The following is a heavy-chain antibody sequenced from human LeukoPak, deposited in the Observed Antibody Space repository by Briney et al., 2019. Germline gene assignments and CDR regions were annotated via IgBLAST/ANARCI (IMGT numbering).Heavy chain of an antibody. CDR2: IYTSGST. CDR1: GGSISSGSYF. D-gene: IGHD1-26*01. Sequence: SETLSLTCTVSGGSISSGSYFWSWIRQPAGKGLEWIGRIYTSGSTNYNPSLKSRVTISVDTSKNQFSLKLSSVTAADTAVYYCARGASYSGSNGYWGQGTQVTVSS. V-gene: IGHV4-61*02. CDR3: ARGASYSGSNGY. J-gene: IGHJ4*02.